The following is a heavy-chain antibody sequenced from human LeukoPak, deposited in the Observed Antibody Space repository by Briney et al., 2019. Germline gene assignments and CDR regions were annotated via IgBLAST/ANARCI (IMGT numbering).Heavy chain of an antibody. J-gene: IGHJ3*02. CDR1: GYTFTGYY. Sequence: ASVKVSCKASGYTFTGYYMHWVRQAPGQGLEWMGWINPNSGGTNYAQKFQGRVTMTRDTSISTAYMELSGLRSDDTAVYYCARGYCGGDCDDAFDIWGQGTMVTVSS. CDR2: INPNSGGT. CDR3: ARGYCGGDCDDAFDI. D-gene: IGHD2-21*02. V-gene: IGHV1-2*02.